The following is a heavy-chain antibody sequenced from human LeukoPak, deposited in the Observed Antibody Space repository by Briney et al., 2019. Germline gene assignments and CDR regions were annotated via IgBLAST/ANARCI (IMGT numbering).Heavy chain of an antibody. CDR1: GGSISSYY. D-gene: IGHD1-26*01. J-gene: IGHJ4*02. V-gene: IGHV4-59*01. CDR2: IYYSGST. CDR3: ARVLPGGWEPTDY. Sequence: SETLSLTCTVSGGSISSYYWSWIRQPPGKRLEWIGYIYYSGSTNYNPSLKSRVTISVDTSKNQFSLKLSSVTAADTAVYYCARVLPGGWEPTDYWGQGTLVTVSS.